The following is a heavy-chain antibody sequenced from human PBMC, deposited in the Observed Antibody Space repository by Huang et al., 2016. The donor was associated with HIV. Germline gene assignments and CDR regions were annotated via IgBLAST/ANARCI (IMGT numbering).Heavy chain of an antibody. CDR1: GFTFSDAW. CDR3: TTYRYYYDSSGYDWNEYFQH. V-gene: IGHV3-15*01. Sequence: EVKLVETGGGLVKTGGSLRLSCAASGFTFSDAWMSWVGQVPGKGLGGVGRIKSKPPGGTTNYAAPVKGRFTVSRDESKNTVYLEMNSLKTEDTAVYYCTTYRYYYDSSGYDWNEYFQHWGQGTLVTVSS. CDR2: IKSKPPGGTT. J-gene: IGHJ1*01. D-gene: IGHD3-22*01.